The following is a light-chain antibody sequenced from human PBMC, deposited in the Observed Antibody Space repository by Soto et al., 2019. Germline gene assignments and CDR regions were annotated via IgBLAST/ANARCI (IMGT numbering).Light chain of an antibody. Sequence: DIQMTQSPSPLSASVGDRVTITCRASQGIGNDLGWYQQRPGKAPNRLIYAASTLQSGVPSRFSGSGSGTEFTLTISSLQPEDGTTYYCLQHNSYPRTFGLGTKVDIK. CDR2: AAS. CDR3: LQHNSYPRT. J-gene: IGKJ1*01. V-gene: IGKV1-17*01. CDR1: QGIGND.